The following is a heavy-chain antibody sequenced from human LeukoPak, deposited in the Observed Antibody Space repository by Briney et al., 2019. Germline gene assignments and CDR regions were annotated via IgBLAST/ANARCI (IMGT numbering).Heavy chain of an antibody. V-gene: IGHV1-46*01. J-gene: IGHJ4*02. CDR1: GYTFTSYY. D-gene: IGHD5-18*01. CDR2: INPSGGST. CDR3: GREEGTAMVRI. Sequence: ASVKVSCKASGYTFTSYYMHWVRQAPGQGLEGMGIINPSGGSTSYAQKFQGRVTITTDKSTSTVYMELSSLRSEDTAVYYCGREEGTAMVRIWGQGTVVTVSS.